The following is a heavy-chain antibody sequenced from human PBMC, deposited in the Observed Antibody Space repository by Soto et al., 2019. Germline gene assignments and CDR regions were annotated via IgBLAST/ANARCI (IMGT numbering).Heavy chain of an antibody. D-gene: IGHD6-13*01. V-gene: IGHV3-30*03. J-gene: IGHJ3*02. Sequence: SVKGRFTISRDNSKNTLYLQMNSLRPEDTAVYYCAIIATSGGGEAFDIWGQGTMVTVSS. CDR3: AIIATSGGGEAFDI.